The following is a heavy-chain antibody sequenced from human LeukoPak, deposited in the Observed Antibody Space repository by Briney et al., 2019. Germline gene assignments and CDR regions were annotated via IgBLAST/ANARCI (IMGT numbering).Heavy chain of an antibody. Sequence: ASVKVSCKASGYTLTGYYMHWVRQAPGQGLEWMGWINPNSGGTNYAQKFQGRVTMTEDTSTDTAYMELSSLRSEDTAVYYCATDSDYGSGSLKYWGQGTLVTVSS. V-gene: IGHV1-2*02. J-gene: IGHJ4*02. CDR1: GYTLTGYY. CDR2: INPNSGGT. CDR3: ATDSDYGSGSLKY. D-gene: IGHD3-10*01.